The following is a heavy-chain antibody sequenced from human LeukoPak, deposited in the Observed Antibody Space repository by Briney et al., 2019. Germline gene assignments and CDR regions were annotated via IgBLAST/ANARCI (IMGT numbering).Heavy chain of an antibody. Sequence: GGYLRLSCAASGFTFSNYWMHWVRQAPGKGLEWVANIKQDGSEKYYVDSVKGRFTISRDNAKNSLYLQMNSLRAEDTAMYYCARDSAGNDYWGQGTLVTVSS. V-gene: IGHV3-7*01. D-gene: IGHD6-13*01. CDR2: IKQDGSEK. J-gene: IGHJ4*02. CDR1: GFTFSNYW. CDR3: ARDSAGNDY.